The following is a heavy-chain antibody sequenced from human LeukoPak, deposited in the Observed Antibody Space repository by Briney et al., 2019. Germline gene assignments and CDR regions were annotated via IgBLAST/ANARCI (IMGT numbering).Heavy chain of an antibody. J-gene: IGHJ4*02. V-gene: IGHV3-64D*06. CDR2: ISRTEGST. Sequence: GGSLTLSCSASGLNLSSYAMHWFRQAPGKELEYVSAISRTEGSTYYADSVKGRFTISRDNSKNTLYLQMSSLRAEDTAVYYCVKDKGRRYFDWSYYFDYWGQGTLVTVSS. CDR1: GLNLSSYA. CDR3: VKDKGRRYFDWSYYFDY. D-gene: IGHD3-9*01.